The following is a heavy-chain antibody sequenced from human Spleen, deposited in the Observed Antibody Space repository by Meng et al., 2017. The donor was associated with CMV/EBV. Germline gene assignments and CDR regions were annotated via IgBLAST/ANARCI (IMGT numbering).Heavy chain of an antibody. CDR1: GFTFSSYA. V-gene: IGHV3-23*03. Sequence: GESLKISCAASGFTFSSYAMSWVRQAPGKGLEWVSVIYSGGGITYYADSVKGRFIISRDNSKNTLYLQMNSLRAEDTAIYYCAKDADRVTGATSHLDYWGQGTLVTVSS. CDR3: AKDADRVTGATSHLDY. D-gene: IGHD1-7*01. CDR2: IYSGGGIT. J-gene: IGHJ4*02.